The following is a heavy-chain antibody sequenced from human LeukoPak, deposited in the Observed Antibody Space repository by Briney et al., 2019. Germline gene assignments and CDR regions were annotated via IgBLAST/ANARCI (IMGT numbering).Heavy chain of an antibody. CDR1: GYTFTGYY. D-gene: IGHD3-9*01. V-gene: IGHV1-2*02. CDR2: INPNSGGT. Sequence: ASVKVSCKASGYTFTGYYMHRVRQAPGQGLEWMGWINPNSGGTNYAQKFQGRVTMTRDTSISTAYMELSRLRSDDTAVYYCARAIRGNILTGYYPYWGQGTLVTVSS. J-gene: IGHJ4*02. CDR3: ARAIRGNILTGYYPY.